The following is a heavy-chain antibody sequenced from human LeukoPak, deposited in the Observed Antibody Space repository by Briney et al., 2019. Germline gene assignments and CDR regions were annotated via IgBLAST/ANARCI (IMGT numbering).Heavy chain of an antibody. Sequence: SVKVSCKASGGTFSSYAISWVRQAPGQGLEWMGGIVPIFGTANYAQKFQGRVTITADESTSTAYMELSSLRSEDTAVYYCARASSGYYAFDIWGQGTMVTVSS. CDR2: IVPIFGTA. CDR3: ARASSGYYAFDI. D-gene: IGHD3-22*01. V-gene: IGHV1-69*13. CDR1: GGTFSSYA. J-gene: IGHJ3*02.